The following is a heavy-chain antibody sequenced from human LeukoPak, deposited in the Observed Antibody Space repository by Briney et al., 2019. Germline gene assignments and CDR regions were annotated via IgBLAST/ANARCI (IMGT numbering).Heavy chain of an antibody. V-gene: IGHV1-69*01. Sequence: SVKVSCKASGSTFSSYAISWVRQAPGQGLEWMGGIIPIFGTANYAQKFQGRVTITADESTSTAYMELSSLRSEDTAVYYCASRPYYYGSGSENWFDPWGQGTLVTVSS. CDR2: IIPIFGTA. CDR3: ASRPYYYGSGSENWFDP. D-gene: IGHD3-10*01. CDR1: GSTFSSYA. J-gene: IGHJ5*02.